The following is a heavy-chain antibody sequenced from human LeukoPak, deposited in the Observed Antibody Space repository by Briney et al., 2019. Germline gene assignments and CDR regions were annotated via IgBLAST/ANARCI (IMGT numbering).Heavy chain of an antibody. D-gene: IGHD1-20*01. J-gene: IGHJ4*02. CDR3: ARHYNWNSYDY. CDR1: GGSISSSSYY. V-gene: IGHV4-39*07. Sequence: SETLSLTCTVAGGSISSSSYYWGWIRQPPGKGLEWIGSIYYSGSTYHNPSPKNRFTISVETSKNQFSLKLSSVPGADTAVYSCARHYNWNSYDYWGQGTLVSVSS. CDR2: IYYSGST.